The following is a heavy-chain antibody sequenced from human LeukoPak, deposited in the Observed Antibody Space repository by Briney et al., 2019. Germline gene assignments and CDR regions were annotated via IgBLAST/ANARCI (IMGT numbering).Heavy chain of an antibody. Sequence: GGSLRLSCAASGFTFSNAWMSWVRQAPGKGLEWVGRIKSKTDGGTTDYAAPVKGRFTISRDDSKNTLYLQMNSLKTEDTAVYYCTTLPWQWPRYYFDYWGQGTLVTVSS. CDR1: GFTFSNAW. CDR2: IKSKTDGGTT. J-gene: IGHJ4*02. V-gene: IGHV3-15*01. D-gene: IGHD6-19*01. CDR3: TTLPWQWPRYYFDY.